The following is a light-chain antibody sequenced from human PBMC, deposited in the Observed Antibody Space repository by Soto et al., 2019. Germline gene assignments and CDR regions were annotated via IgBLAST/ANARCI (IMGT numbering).Light chain of an antibody. V-gene: IGKV1-6*01. CDR1: QGIRND. J-gene: IGKJ2*01. CDR2: DAS. CDR3: LQDYNYPYT. Sequence: AIQMTQSPSSLSASVGDRVTITCRASQGIRNDLGWYQQKPGKAPKLLIYDASSLQSGVPARFSGSGSGADFTLTISSLQPEDFATYYCLQDYNYPYTFGQGTKLEIK.